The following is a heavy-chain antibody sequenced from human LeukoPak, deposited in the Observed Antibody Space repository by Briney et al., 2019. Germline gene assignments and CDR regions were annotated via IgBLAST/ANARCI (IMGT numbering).Heavy chain of an antibody. Sequence: PSETLPLTCTVSGGSVFSGSYYWSWIRQPPGKGLEWIGYIYYSGSTNYNPSLKGRVTISVDTSKNQFSLKLSSVTAADTAVYYCARDRESYIDYWGQGTLVTVSS. CDR1: GGSVFSGSYY. CDR3: ARDRESYIDY. V-gene: IGHV4-61*01. J-gene: IGHJ4*02. D-gene: IGHD3-10*01. CDR2: IYYSGST.